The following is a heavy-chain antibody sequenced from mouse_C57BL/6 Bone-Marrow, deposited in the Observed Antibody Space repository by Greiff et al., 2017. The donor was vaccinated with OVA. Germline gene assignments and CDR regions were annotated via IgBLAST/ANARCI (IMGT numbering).Heavy chain of an antibody. V-gene: IGHV5-16*01. CDR1: GFTFSDYY. Sequence: EVQLVESEGGLVQPGSSMKLYCTASGFTFSDYYMAWVRQVPEKGLEWVANINYDGSSTYYLDSLKSRFIISRDNAKNILYLQMSSLKSEDTATYYCAREIWYYEAMDYWGQGTSVTVSS. CDR2: INYDGSST. CDR3: AREIWYYEAMDY. D-gene: IGHD1-1*01. J-gene: IGHJ4*01.